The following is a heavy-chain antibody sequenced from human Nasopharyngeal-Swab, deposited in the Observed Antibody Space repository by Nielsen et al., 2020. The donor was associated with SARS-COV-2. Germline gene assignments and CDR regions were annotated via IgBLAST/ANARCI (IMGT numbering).Heavy chain of an antibody. CDR2: ISAYNGNT. CDR3: ARQGIMGGVGIDV. D-gene: IGHD3-3*02. J-gene: IGHJ4*02. V-gene: IGHV1-18*01. Sequence: WVRQAPGQGLEWMGWISAYNGNTNYAQKLQGRVTMTTDTSTSTAYMELRSLRSDDTAVYYCARQGIMGGVGIDVWGQGTLVTVSS.